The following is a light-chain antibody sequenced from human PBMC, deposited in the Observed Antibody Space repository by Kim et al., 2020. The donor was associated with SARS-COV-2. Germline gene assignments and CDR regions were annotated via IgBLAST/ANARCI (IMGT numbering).Light chain of an antibody. Sequence: PGERATLSCRASQSLTSNFLAWYQQKPGLTPRLVIFGASSRAAGIPDRISGSGTGTDFTLTISRLEPEDSAVYYCQRYSNSLPYTFGQGTKL. CDR2: GAS. CDR3: QRYSNSLPYT. J-gene: IGKJ2*01. V-gene: IGKV3-20*01. CDR1: QSLTSNF.